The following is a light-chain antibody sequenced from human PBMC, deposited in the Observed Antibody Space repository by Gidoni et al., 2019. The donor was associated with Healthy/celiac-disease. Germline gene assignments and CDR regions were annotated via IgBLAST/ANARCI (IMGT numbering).Light chain of an antibody. CDR3: QQYGSSLPMYT. CDR2: GAS. V-gene: IGKV3-20*01. J-gene: IGKJ2*01. CDR1: QSVCRGY. Sequence: EIALTQSPGTLSLSPGERATLSCRASQSVCRGYLAWYQQKPGQAPRLLIYGASSRATRIPDRFSGSGSGTDFTRTISRLEPEDFAVYYCQQYGSSLPMYTFGQGTKLEIK.